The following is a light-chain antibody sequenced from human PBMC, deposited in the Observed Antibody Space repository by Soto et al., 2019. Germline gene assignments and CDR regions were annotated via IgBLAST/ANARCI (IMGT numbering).Light chain of an antibody. CDR3: QQSYSSPVT. J-gene: IGKJ1*01. V-gene: IGKV1-39*01. CDR2: AAS. CDR1: QSIDKY. Sequence: DIQMTQSPSSLSASVGERVTITCRASQSIDKYLNWYQHKPGKAPYLLIYAASHLRSGVPTRFSGSRTGTSFTLTISSLQYEDLATYYCQQSYSSPVTFGRGTKVELK.